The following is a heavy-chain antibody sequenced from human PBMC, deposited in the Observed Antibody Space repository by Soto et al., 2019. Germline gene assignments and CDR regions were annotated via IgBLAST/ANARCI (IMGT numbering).Heavy chain of an antibody. Sequence: QMQLVQSGAEVRKPGSSVRVSCQASADTFSRSSVSWVRQAPGQGLEWMGGIIPMFDTTTYAQKFQDRVTITADESTSAVYMDLNSLTSEDSAVYYCVGDSVNSEGAFEMWGQGTMVTVSS. J-gene: IGHJ3*02. CDR3: VGDSVNSEGAFEM. D-gene: IGHD1-20*01. CDR1: ADTFSRSS. CDR2: IIPMFDTT. V-gene: IGHV1-69*01.